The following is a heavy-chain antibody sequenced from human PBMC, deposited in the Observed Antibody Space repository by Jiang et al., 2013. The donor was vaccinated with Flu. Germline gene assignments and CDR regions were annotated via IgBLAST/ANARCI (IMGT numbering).Heavy chain of an antibody. CDR3: ASSRDGGILDY. V-gene: IGHV3-72*01. J-gene: IGHJ4*02. CDR2: IRNKARSYTT. CDR1: GLSFSDHH. D-gene: IGHD5-24*01. Sequence: VQLLESGGDLVQPGGSLKLSCAGSGLSFSDHHMDWVRQAPGKGLEWIGRIRNKARSYTTEYAASAKGRFSIFRDDSKNSVYVQMNSLKTEDTATYYCASSRDGGILDYWGLGTLVTVSS.